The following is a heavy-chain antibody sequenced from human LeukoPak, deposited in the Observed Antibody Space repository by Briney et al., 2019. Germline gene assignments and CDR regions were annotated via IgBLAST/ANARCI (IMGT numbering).Heavy chain of an antibody. J-gene: IGHJ4*02. D-gene: IGHD1-26*01. V-gene: IGHV4-59*01. CDR2: IYYSGTT. CDR1: GGSISSYY. Sequence: KPSETPSLTCTVSGGSISSYYWSWIRQPPGKGLEWIGYIYYSGTTNYNPSLKSRVTISVDTSKNQFSLKLSSVTAADTAVYYCARDRGVGANPDYWGQGTLVTVSS. CDR3: ARDRGVGANPDY.